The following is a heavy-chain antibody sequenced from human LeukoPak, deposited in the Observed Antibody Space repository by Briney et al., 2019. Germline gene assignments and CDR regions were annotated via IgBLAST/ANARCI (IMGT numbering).Heavy chain of an antibody. D-gene: IGHD3/OR15-3a*01. J-gene: IGHJ6*02. Sequence: SETLSLTCAVYGGSFSGYYWSWIRQPPGKGLEWIGEIDHSGSTNYNPSLKSRVTISVDTSKNQFSLKLSSVTAADTAVYYCASGEDWDYYYGMDVWGQGTTVTVSS. CDR1: GGSFSGYY. CDR2: IDHSGST. CDR3: ASGEDWDYYYGMDV. V-gene: IGHV4-34*01.